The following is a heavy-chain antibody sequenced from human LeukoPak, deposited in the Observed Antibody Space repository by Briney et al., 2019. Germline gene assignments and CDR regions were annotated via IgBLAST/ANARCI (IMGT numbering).Heavy chain of an antibody. CDR3: ATDPEARFYYDSSGYYAQPFGY. V-gene: IGHV1-24*01. D-gene: IGHD3-22*01. Sequence: GASVKVSCKVSGYTLTELSMHWVRQAPGKGLEWMGGFDPEDGETIYAQKFQGRVTMTEDTSTDTAYMELSSLRSEDTAVYYCATDPEARFYYDSSGYYAQPFGYWGQGTLVTVSS. CDR1: GYTLTELS. CDR2: FDPEDGET. J-gene: IGHJ4*02.